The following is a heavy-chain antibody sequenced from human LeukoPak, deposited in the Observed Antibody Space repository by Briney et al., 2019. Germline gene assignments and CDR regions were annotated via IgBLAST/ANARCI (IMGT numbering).Heavy chain of an antibody. V-gene: IGHV1-2*02. CDR2: INHNSGGT. CDR3: ARDPSYNLNWFDP. J-gene: IGHJ5*02. Sequence: GASVKVSCKASGYTFTGYYMHWVRQAPGQGLEWMGWINHNSGGTNYAQKFQGRVTMTRDTSISTAYMELSRLRSDDTAVYYCARDPSYNLNWFDPWGQGTLVTVSS. CDR1: GYTFTGYY. D-gene: IGHD1-14*01.